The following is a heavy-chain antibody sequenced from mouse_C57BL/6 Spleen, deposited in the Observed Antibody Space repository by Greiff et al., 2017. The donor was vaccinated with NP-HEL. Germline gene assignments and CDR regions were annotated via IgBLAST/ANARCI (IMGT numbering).Heavy chain of an antibody. Sequence: VQLQQPGAELVKPGASVKLSCKASGYTFTSYWMHWVKQRPGQGLEWIGMIHPNSGSTNYNEKFKSKATLTVDKSSSTAYMQLSSLTSEDSAVYYCARGVIYDGYLYAMDYWGQGTSVTVSS. D-gene: IGHD2-3*01. V-gene: IGHV1-64*01. CDR2: IHPNSGST. CDR3: ARGVIYDGYLYAMDY. J-gene: IGHJ4*01. CDR1: GYTFTSYW.